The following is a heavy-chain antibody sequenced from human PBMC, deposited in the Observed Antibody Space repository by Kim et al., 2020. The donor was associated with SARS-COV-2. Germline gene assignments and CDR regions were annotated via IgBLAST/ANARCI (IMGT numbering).Heavy chain of an antibody. CDR3: ARGPIVVVPAADFDY. Sequence: QKLQGRVTMTTDTSTSTAYMELRSLRSDDTAVYYCARGPIVVVPAADFDYWGQGTLVTVSS. J-gene: IGHJ4*02. D-gene: IGHD2-2*01. V-gene: IGHV1-18*01.